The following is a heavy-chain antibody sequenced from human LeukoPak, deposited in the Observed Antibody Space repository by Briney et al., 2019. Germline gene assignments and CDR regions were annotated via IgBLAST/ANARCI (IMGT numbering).Heavy chain of an antibody. J-gene: IGHJ3*02. V-gene: IGHV4-61*02. D-gene: IGHD3-9*01. CDR3: ARGYYDILTGPVDAFDI. CDR2: VYTSGST. CDR1: GGSISSGSYY. Sequence: SETLSLTCTVSGGSISSGSYYWSWIRQPAGKGLEWIGRVYTSGSTSYNPSLKSRVTISVDTSKNQCSLKLSSVTAADTAVYYCARGYYDILTGPVDAFDIWGQGTMVTVSS.